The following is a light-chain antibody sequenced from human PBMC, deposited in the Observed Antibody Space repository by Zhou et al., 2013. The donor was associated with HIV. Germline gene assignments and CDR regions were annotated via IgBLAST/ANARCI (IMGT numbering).Light chain of an antibody. CDR3: MQALHIPPT. Sequence: DTVMTQSPLSLPVTPGEPASISCRSSQSLLYSNGYNYLDWYLQKPGQSPQLLIYLGSDRASGVPDRFNGSGSGTDFTLQISRVEAEDVGVYYCMQALHIPPTFGQGTKVEIK. CDR2: LGS. CDR1: QSLLYSNGYNY. J-gene: IGKJ1*01. V-gene: IGKV2-28*01.